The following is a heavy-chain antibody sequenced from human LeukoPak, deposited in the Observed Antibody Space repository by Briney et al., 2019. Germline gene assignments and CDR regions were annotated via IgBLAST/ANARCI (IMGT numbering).Heavy chain of an antibody. D-gene: IGHD3-22*01. Sequence: GGSLRLSCAASGFTFNDYAMHWVRQAPGKGLEWVSGINWNSGSIGYADSVRGRFTISRDNAKNSLYLQMNSLRAEDTALYYCGKERSRSVYSPLDYWGKEPLVTVSS. CDR2: INWNSGSI. J-gene: IGHJ4*02. CDR1: GFTFNDYA. V-gene: IGHV3-9*01. CDR3: GKERSRSVYSPLDY.